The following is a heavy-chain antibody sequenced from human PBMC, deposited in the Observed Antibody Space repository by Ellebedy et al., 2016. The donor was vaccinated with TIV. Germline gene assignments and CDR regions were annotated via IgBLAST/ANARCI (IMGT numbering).Heavy chain of an antibody. Sequence: GSLRLXXSVSGYSIRSGYSWGWIRQPPGKGLEWIGNIYHSGSTYYNPSLRSRLTLSLDTSKNHLSLRLSSVTAADTAVYFCARTDLRYGMDVWGQGTSVTVS. D-gene: IGHD3/OR15-3a*01. CDR2: IYHSGST. V-gene: IGHV4-38-2*02. CDR1: GYSIRSGYS. CDR3: ARTDLRYGMDV. J-gene: IGHJ6*02.